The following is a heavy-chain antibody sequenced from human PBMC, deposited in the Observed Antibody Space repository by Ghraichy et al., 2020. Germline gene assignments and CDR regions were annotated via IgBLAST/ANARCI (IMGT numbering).Heavy chain of an antibody. Sequence: LSLTCAVSGFSVGNNYLSWVRLTPGKRLEWVSVIYSGGITDYADSVKGRFTISRDSSKNELYLQMDSLRAEDTAVCYCARGPNDYGFRWGQGTLVTVSS. CDR3: ARGPNDYGFR. D-gene: IGHD4/OR15-4a*01. CDR1: GFSVGNNY. V-gene: IGHV3-53*01. CDR2: IYSGGIT. J-gene: IGHJ4*02.